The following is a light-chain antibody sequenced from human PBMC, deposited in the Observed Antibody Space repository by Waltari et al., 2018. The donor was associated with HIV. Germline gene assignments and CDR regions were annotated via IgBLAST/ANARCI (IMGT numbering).Light chain of an antibody. Sequence: GQTASITCSGDNLGDKYVSWYQQKPGQSPVLLIYQDTKRRSGIPERFSGSNSWKTATLTIRGAQAVDEADYYCQAWDTSTGVFGGGTKLTVL. CDR1: NLGDKY. CDR2: QDT. J-gene: IGLJ3*02. CDR3: QAWDTSTGV. V-gene: IGLV3-1*01.